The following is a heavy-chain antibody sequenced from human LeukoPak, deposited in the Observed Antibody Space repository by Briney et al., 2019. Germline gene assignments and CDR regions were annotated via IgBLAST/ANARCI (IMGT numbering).Heavy chain of an antibody. CDR3: ARWAGGWLDY. J-gene: IGHJ4*02. Sequence: QPGGSLRLSCAASGFTFGAHSMSWVRQAPGKGLECVSYITSSGTTINYADSLKGRFTISRDNAKNSLFLQMNSLRDEDTGVYYCARWAGGWLDYWGQGTLVTVSS. CDR2: ITSSGTTI. D-gene: IGHD6-19*01. V-gene: IGHV3-48*02. CDR1: GFTFGAHS.